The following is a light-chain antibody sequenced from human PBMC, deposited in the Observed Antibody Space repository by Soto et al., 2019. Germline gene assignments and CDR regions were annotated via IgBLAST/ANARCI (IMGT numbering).Light chain of an antibody. V-gene: IGKV3-15*01. CDR1: QSVSSN. CDR3: QQYNNWPPT. Sequence: EIVMTQSPATLSVSPGERATLSCRASQSVSSNLAWYQQKPGQAPRLLIYGASTRATGIPARFSGSGSGTEFTLTISSXXXEDFAVYYCQQYNNWPPTFGQGTKLEXK. J-gene: IGKJ2*01. CDR2: GAS.